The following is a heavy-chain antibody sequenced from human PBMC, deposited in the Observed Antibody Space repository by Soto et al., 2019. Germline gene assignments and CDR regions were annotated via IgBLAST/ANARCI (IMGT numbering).Heavy chain of an antibody. CDR3: ASAHPDYYYGMDV. Sequence: EVQLVESGGGLDKPGGSRRLSCAASGFTFSSYSMNWVRQAPGKGLEWVSSISSSSSYIYYADSVKGRFTISRDNAKNSLYLQMNSLRAEDTAVYYCASAHPDYYYGMDVWGQRTTVTVSS. V-gene: IGHV3-21*01. CDR1: GFTFSSYS. CDR2: ISSSSSYI. J-gene: IGHJ6*02.